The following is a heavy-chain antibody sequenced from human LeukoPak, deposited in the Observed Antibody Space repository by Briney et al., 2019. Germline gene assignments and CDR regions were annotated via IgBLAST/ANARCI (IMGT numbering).Heavy chain of an antibody. J-gene: IGHJ6*02. Sequence: SQTLSLTCTVSGGSISSGDYYWSWIRQPPGKSLEWIGYIYYSGSTYYNPSLKSRVTISVDTSKNQFSLKLSSVTAADTAVYYCARSIIVVVPAAPSYYYYGMDVWGQGTTVTVSS. CDR3: ARSIIVVVPAAPSYYYYGMDV. CDR1: GGSISSGDYY. D-gene: IGHD2-2*01. CDR2: IYYSGST. V-gene: IGHV4-30-4*01.